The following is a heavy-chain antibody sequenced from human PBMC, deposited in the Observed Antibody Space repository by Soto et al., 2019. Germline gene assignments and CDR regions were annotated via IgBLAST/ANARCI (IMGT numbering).Heavy chain of an antibody. CDR1: GGSISSSSYY. D-gene: IGHD3-10*01. CDR3: GRTLTRAPAYFDY. CDR2: IYYSGST. Sequence: SETLSLTCTVSGGSISSSSYYWGWIRQPPGKGLEWIGSIYYSGSTYYNPSLKSRVTISVDTSKNQFSLKLSSVTAADTAVYYCGRTLTRAPAYFDYWGQGTLVTVSS. V-gene: IGHV4-39*01. J-gene: IGHJ4*02.